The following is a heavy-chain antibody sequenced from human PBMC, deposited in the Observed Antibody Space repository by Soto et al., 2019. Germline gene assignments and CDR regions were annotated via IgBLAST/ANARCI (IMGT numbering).Heavy chain of an antibody. Sequence: QVQLEESGPGLVKPSETLSLTCTVSGGSISTYYWTWIRQPPGKGLEWIGYISYSGSTSYNPSLKRRVTISVDTSKNQFSLRLSSVTAADTAVYYCARHYSAYSSSDWFDPWGQGTLVTVSS. CDR1: GGSISTYY. CDR2: ISYSGST. CDR3: ARHYSAYSSSDWFDP. D-gene: IGHD6-6*01. V-gene: IGHV4-59*08. J-gene: IGHJ5*02.